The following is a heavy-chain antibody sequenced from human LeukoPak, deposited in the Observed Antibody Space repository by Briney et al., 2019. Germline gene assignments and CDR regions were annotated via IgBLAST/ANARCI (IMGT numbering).Heavy chain of an antibody. V-gene: IGHV3-9*03. Sequence: GGSLRLSCAASGFTVSSNYMSWVRQAPGKGLEWVSGISWNSGSIGYADSVKGRFTISRDNAKNSLYLQMNSLRAEDMALYYCAKDIAAAGTGRYYYMDVWGKGTTVTVSS. CDR2: ISWNSGSI. CDR1: GFTVSSNY. D-gene: IGHD6-13*01. CDR3: AKDIAAAGTGRYYYMDV. J-gene: IGHJ6*03.